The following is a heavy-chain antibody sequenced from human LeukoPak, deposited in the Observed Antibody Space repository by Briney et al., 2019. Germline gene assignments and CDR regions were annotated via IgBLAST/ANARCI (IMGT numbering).Heavy chain of an antibody. CDR1: GGTFSSYA. J-gene: IGHJ4*02. V-gene: IGHV1-24*01. D-gene: IGHD3-22*01. CDR2: FDPEDGET. CDR3: ATANRYDSSGYYDY. Sequence: ASVKVSCKASGGTFSSYAISWVRQAPGQGLEWMGGFDPEDGETIYAQKFQGRVTMTEDTSTDTAYMELSSLRSEDTAVYYCATANRYDSSGYYDYWGQGTLVTVSS.